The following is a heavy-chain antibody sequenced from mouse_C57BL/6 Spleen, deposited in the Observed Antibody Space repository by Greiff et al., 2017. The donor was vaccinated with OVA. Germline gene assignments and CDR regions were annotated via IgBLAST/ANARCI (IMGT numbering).Heavy chain of an antibody. Sequence: QVQMQQPGAELVKPGASVKMSCKASGYTFTSYWITWVKQRPGQGLEWIGDIYPGSGSPNYNEKFKSKATLTVDTSSSTAYMQLSSLTSEDSAVYYCARGDGSSSYYAMDYWGQGTSVTVSS. J-gene: IGHJ4*01. CDR2: IYPGSGSP. D-gene: IGHD1-1*01. CDR3: ARGDGSSSYYAMDY. V-gene: IGHV1-55*01. CDR1: GYTFTSYW.